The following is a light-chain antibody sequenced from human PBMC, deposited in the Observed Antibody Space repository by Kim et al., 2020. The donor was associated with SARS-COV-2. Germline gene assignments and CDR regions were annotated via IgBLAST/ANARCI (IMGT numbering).Light chain of an antibody. CDR3: QHYSSSPPWT. J-gene: IGKJ1*01. CDR2: GAS. Sequence: PGASGTLSVRASQSVSSSSLAWYQQKPGQAPRLLIYGASSRATGIPDRCSGSGSGTDFTLAISRLEPEDFAVYYCQHYSSSPPWTFGQGTKVDIK. CDR1: QSVSSSS. V-gene: IGKV3-20*01.